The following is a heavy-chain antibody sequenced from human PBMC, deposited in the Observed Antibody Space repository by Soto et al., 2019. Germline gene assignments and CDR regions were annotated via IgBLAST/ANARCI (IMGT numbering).Heavy chain of an antibody. CDR3: ARVHPRYSGYDWYYYYYGMDV. Sequence: QVQLQQWGAGLLKPSETLSLTCAVYGGSFSGYYWSWIRQPPGKGLEWIGEINHSGSTNYNPSLKSRVTISVDTSKNQFSLKLSSVTAADTAVYYCARVHPRYSGYDWYYYYYGMDVWGQGTTVTVSS. CDR1: GGSFSGYY. CDR2: INHSGST. J-gene: IGHJ6*02. D-gene: IGHD5-12*01. V-gene: IGHV4-34*01.